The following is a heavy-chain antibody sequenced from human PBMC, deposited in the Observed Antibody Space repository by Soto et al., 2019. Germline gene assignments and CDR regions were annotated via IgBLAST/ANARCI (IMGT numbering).Heavy chain of an antibody. V-gene: IGHV3-48*03. Sequence: EVRLVESGGDLVKSGGSLRLSCVGSGFLFRNYEMNWVRQAPGKGLEWLAHISTTGGHVSESDSVKGRFTISRDNTKHTLYLKMNSRGPEDTGVYYCVSQPHGARPFESWGQGPLVNVSS. CDR2: ISTTGGHV. J-gene: IGHJ4*02. CDR1: GFLFRNYE. CDR3: VSQPHGARPFES. D-gene: IGHD3-10*01.